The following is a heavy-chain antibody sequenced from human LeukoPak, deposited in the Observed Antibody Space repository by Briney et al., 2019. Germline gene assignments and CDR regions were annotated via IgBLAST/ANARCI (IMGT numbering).Heavy chain of an antibody. J-gene: IGHJ5*02. CDR2: INHSGST. V-gene: IGHV4-34*01. Sequence: SETLSLTCAVYGGSFRGYYWTWIRQPPGKGLEWIGEINHSGSTNYNPSLKSRVTISVDTSKNQFSLKLSSVTAADTAVYYCASLGLAPLAWGQGTLVTVSS. CDR3: ASLGLAPLA. CDR1: GGSFRGYY. D-gene: IGHD3/OR15-3a*01.